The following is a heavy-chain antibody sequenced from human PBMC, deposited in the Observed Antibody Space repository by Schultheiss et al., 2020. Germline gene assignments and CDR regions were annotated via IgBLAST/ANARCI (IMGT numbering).Heavy chain of an antibody. CDR2: IDWDDDK. V-gene: IGHV2-70*17. CDR3: AREYSTGWKFDY. J-gene: IGHJ4*02. CDR1: GFSLSTRGMC. D-gene: IGHD6-19*01. Sequence: SGPTLVKPTQTLTLTCTFSGFSLSTRGMCVSWIRQPPGKALEWLARIDWDDDKFYSTSLRTRLTISKDTSKNQVVLTMTNMDPVDTATYYCAREYSTGWKFDYWGQGTLVTVSS.